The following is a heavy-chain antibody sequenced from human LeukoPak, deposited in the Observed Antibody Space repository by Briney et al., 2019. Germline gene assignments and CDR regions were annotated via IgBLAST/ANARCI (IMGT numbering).Heavy chain of an antibody. D-gene: IGHD2-2*02. CDR3: ARVTVGYCSSTSCYTMDV. CDR1: GFTFSTHG. Sequence: PGGSLRLSCAASGFTFSTHGMHWVRQAPGKGLEWVTTIWYDGSTKYYADSVKGRFTISRDNSKNMLYLQMNSLRDEDTAVYYCARVTVGYCSSTSCYTMDVWGQGTTVTVSS. J-gene: IGHJ6*02. CDR2: IWYDGSTK. V-gene: IGHV3-33*01.